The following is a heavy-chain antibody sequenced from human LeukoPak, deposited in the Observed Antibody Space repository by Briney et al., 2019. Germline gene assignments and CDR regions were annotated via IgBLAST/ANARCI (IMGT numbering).Heavy chain of an antibody. CDR2: ISSSSSYT. J-gene: IGHJ4*02. V-gene: IGHV3-21*01. CDR1: GFTFSSHG. D-gene: IGHD6-13*01. Sequence: GGSLRLSCAASGFTFSSHGINWVRQAPGKGLEWVSSISSSSSYTHYADSVKGRFTISRDNAKNSLYLQMNSLRAEDTAVYYCARGDSSWYSVVDYFDYWGQGTLVTVSS. CDR3: ARGDSSWYSVVDYFDY.